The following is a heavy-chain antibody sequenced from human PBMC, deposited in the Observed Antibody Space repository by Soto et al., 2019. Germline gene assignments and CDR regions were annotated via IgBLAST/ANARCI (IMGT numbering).Heavy chain of an antibody. Sequence: EVQLLESGGGLVQPGGSLRLSCAASGFTFSSYAMSWVRQAPGKXLXXXXXISXSGGSTYYADSVKGRFTISRDNSKNTLYLQMNSLRAEDTAVXXCXXXXXTXXXXXXXXXXXXXXMDVWGQGTTVTVSS. CDR2: ISXSGGST. CDR1: GFTFSSYA. J-gene: IGHJ6*02. CDR3: XXXXXTXXXXXXXXXXXXXXMDV. V-gene: IGHV3-23*01.